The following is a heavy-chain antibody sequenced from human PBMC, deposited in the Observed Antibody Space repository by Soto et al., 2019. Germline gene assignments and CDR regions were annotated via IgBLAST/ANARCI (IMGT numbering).Heavy chain of an antibody. CDR1: GDSIGRFY. CDR3: ARDLSGTSLDI. J-gene: IGHJ6*02. D-gene: IGHD1-26*01. Sequence: QVQLHESGPGLVKPSETLSLTCNVSGDSIGRFYWSWIRQSAEKGLEWIGRVYSTGGTAYNPALKGRVTISLDRSNNHVSLEMNSVTAADTAVYFCARDLSGTSLDIWGRGTRVTVSS. V-gene: IGHV4-4*07. CDR2: VYSTGGT.